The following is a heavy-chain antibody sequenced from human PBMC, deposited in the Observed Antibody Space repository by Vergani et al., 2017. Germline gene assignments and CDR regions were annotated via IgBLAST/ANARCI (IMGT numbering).Heavy chain of an antibody. V-gene: IGHV4-59*01. D-gene: IGHD6-19*01. CDR3: ARGRYSSGWYF. CDR2: IYYSGST. Sequence: QVQLQQSGPGLVKPSETLSLTCTVSGGSISSYYWSWIRQPPGKGLGWIGYIYYSGSTNYNPSLKSRVTISLDTSKSQFSLRLSSVTAADTAVYYCARGRYSSGWYFWGQGTLVTVSS. J-gene: IGHJ4*02. CDR1: GGSISSYY.